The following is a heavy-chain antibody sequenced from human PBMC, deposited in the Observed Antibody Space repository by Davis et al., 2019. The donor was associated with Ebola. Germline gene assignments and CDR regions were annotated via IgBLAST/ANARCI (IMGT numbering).Heavy chain of an antibody. CDR1: GYSFTNNW. CDR2: IYPGDSDT. CDR3: ARQIVVVVSASTTGRFDP. J-gene: IGHJ5*02. V-gene: IGHV5-51*01. D-gene: IGHD2-15*01. Sequence: GGSLRLSCKASGYSFTNNWIGWVRQMPGKGLEWMGIIYPGDSDTRYNPPFQGQVTISADKSLSTAYLQWSSLKASDTAMFYCARQIVVVVSASTTGRFDPLGQGTLVTVSS.